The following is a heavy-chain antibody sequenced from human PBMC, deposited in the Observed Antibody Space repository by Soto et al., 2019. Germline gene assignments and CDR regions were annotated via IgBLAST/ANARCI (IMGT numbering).Heavy chain of an antibody. D-gene: IGHD2-2*02. V-gene: IGHV3-21*06. CDR1: GFTFSTSW. Sequence: PGGSLRLSCSASGFTFSTSWMSWVRQAPGKGLEWVSSIASSSSPIFYADSLKGRFTISRDNAKNSLYLQMNSLRVEDTAVYYCLRGGRGYTRDDVFDFWGQGTMVTVSS. CDR2: IASSSSPI. J-gene: IGHJ3*01. CDR3: LRGGRGYTRDDVFDF.